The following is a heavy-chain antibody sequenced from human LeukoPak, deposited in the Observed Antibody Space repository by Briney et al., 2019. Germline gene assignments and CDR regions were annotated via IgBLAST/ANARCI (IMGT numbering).Heavy chain of an antibody. D-gene: IGHD2-21*02. CDR1: GVSMSSSSYY. CDR3: ARILDLVTTKTIDY. Sequence: SETLSLTCTVSGVSMSSSSYYWAWIRQSPGKGLEWIGSVYYSGTTHYESSLKSRVSISIDTSKTQFALKVNSITVADTAVYYCARILDLVTTKTIDYWGQGSLVIVSS. CDR2: VYYSGTT. J-gene: IGHJ4*02. V-gene: IGHV4-39*06.